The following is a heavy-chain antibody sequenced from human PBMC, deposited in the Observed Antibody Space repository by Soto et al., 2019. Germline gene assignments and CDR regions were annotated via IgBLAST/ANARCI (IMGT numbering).Heavy chain of an antibody. D-gene: IGHD3-16*01. V-gene: IGHV3-30-3*01. CDR2: ISYDGSNK. CDR3: ASPSPHYDYVWGWDYFDY. J-gene: IGHJ4*02. Sequence: GGSLRLSCAASGFTFSSYAMHWVRQAPGKGLEWVAVISYDGSNKYYADSVKGRFTISRDNSKNTLYLQMNSLRAEDTAVYYCASPSPHYDYVWGWDYFDYWGQGTLVTVSS. CDR1: GFTFSSYA.